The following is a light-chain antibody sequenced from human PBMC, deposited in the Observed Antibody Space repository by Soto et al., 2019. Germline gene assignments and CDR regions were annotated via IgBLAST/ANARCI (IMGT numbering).Light chain of an antibody. J-gene: IGLJ3*02. CDR2: EVS. V-gene: IGLV2-23*02. CDR1: SSDVGSYNL. Sequence: QSALTQPASVSGSPGQSITISCTGTSSDVGSYNLVSWYQQHPGKAPKLMIYEVSKRPSGVSNRFSGYKSGNTASLTISGLQAEYEADYYCCSYAGSSTWVFGGGTKLTVL. CDR3: CSYAGSSTWV.